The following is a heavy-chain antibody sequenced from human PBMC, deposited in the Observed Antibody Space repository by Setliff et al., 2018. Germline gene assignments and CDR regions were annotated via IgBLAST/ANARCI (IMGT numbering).Heavy chain of an antibody. CDR2: INAGNGNT. D-gene: IGHD6-19*01. V-gene: IGHV1-3*01. CDR1: GYTFTIYA. J-gene: IGHJ1*01. CDR3: ARDPWQWLTTFTSAKYFQH. Sequence: ASVKVSCKASGYTFTIYAIHWVRQAPGQRLEWMGWINAGNGNTKYSQKFQGRVTITADKSTSTAYMELSSLRSEDTAVYYCARDPWQWLTTFTSAKYFQHWGQGTLVTVSS.